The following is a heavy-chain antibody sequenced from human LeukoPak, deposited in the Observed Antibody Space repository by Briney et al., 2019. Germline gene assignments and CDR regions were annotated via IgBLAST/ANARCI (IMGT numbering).Heavy chain of an antibody. D-gene: IGHD4-11*01. CDR2: IIPIFGTA. CDR1: GGTFSSYA. J-gene: IGHJ5*02. CDR3: ASRPRYSNGGWFDP. Sequence: SVKVSCKASGGTFSSYAISWVRQAPGQGLEWMGGIIPIFGTANYAQKFQGRVTITTDESTSTAYMELSSLRSEDTAVYYCASRPRYSNGGWFDPWGQGTLVTVSS. V-gene: IGHV1-69*05.